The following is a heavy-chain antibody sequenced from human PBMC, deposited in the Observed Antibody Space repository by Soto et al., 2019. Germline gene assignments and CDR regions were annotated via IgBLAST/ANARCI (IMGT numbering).Heavy chain of an antibody. CDR3: ARGKARRSGWPGSWFDP. D-gene: IGHD6-19*01. Sequence: SETLSLTCSVSGGSINSSSYFWGWVRQPPGKGLEWIGSIYYSGSTYYNPSLRSRVTISVDTSKNQFSLKLSSVTAADTAVYYCARGKARRSGWPGSWFDPWGQGTLVTVSS. J-gene: IGHJ5*02. CDR2: IYYSGST. V-gene: IGHV4-39*01. CDR1: GGSINSSSYF.